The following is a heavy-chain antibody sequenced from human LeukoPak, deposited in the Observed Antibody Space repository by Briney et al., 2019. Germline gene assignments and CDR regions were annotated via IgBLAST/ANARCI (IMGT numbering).Heavy chain of an antibody. CDR3: AKDRAVKYSSSWYTFDY. D-gene: IGHD6-13*01. CDR2: ISGSGGST. CDR1: GFTFSSYA. V-gene: IGHV3-23*01. Sequence: GGPLRLSCAASGFTFSSYAMSWVRQAPGKGLEWVSAISGSGGSTYYADSVKGRFTISRDNSKNTLYLQMNSLRAEDTAVYYCAKDRAVKYSSSWYTFDYWGQGTLVTVSS. J-gene: IGHJ4*02.